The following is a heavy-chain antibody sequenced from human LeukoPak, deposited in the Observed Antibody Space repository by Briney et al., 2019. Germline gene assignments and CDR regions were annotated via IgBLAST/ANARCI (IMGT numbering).Heavy chain of an antibody. D-gene: IGHD6-13*01. CDR1: GFTFSTYA. Sequence: GGSLRLSCVASGFTFSTYAMTWVRRAPGKGLEWVSGISGSGGSTYYADSVKGQFTISRDNSKNTLYLQMNSLRAEDAAVYYCAKALNPSTWYSPLDYWGQGTLVTVSS. CDR2: ISGSGGST. CDR3: AKALNPSTWYSPLDY. V-gene: IGHV3-23*01. J-gene: IGHJ4*02.